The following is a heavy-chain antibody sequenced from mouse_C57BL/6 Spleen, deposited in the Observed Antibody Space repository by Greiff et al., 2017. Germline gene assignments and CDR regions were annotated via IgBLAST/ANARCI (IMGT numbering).Heavy chain of an antibody. V-gene: IGHV1-55*01. CDR3: ARLDCYAMDY. CDR1: GYTFTSYW. J-gene: IGHJ4*01. Sequence: QVHVKQPGAELVKPGASVKMSCKASGYTFTSYWITWVKQRPGQGLEWIGDIYPGSGSTNYNEKFKSKATLTVDTSSSTAYMQLSSLTSEDSAVYYCARLDCYAMDYWGQGTSVTVSS. CDR2: IYPGSGST.